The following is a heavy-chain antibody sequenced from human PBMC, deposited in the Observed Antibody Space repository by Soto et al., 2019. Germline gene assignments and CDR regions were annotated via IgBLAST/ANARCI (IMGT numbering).Heavy chain of an antibody. D-gene: IGHD3-9*01. CDR2: ISGSGGST. V-gene: IGHV3-23*01. Sequence: TGGSLRLSCAASGFTFSSYAMSCVRQAPGKGLEWVSAISGSGGSTYYADSVKGRFTISRDNSKNTLYLQMNSLRAEDTAVYYCATDLDILTGYYTPPGYWREATLITV. CDR1: GFTFSSYA. J-gene: IGHJ4*02. CDR3: ATDLDILTGYYTPPGY.